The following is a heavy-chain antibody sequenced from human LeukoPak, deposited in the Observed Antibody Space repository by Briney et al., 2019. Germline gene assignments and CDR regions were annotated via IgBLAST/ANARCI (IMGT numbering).Heavy chain of an antibody. D-gene: IGHD5-12*01. CDR1: GFTFSSYA. Sequence: PGGSLRLSCAASGFTFSSYAMSWVRQAPGKGLEWVSGISGSDGSTYYADSVKGRFTISRDYSKNTLYVQMNSLRTEDTAVYYCAKDGATMGYYFDYWGQGTLVTVSS. J-gene: IGHJ4*02. V-gene: IGHV3-23*01. CDR2: ISGSDGST. CDR3: AKDGATMGYYFDY.